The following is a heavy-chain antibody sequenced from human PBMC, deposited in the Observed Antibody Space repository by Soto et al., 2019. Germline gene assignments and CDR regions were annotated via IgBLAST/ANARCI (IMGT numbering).Heavy chain of an antibody. Sequence: GGSLRLSCAASGFTFSSYGMHWVRQAPGKGLEWVAVISYDGSNKYYAGSVKGRFTISRDNSKNTLYLQMNSLRAEDTAVYYCAIRDQWSGQMDYWGQGALVTVSS. CDR1: GFTFSSYG. J-gene: IGHJ4*02. D-gene: IGHD3-3*01. V-gene: IGHV3-30*03. CDR3: AIRDQWSGQMDY. CDR2: ISYDGSNK.